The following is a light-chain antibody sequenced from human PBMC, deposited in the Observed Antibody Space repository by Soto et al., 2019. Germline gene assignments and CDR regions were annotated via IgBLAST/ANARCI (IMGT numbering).Light chain of an antibody. CDR1: SSDIGDYNY. Sequence: QSALTQPRSVSGSPGQSVTTSCSGTSSDIGDYNYVSWYQQLPGQAPKLIIYDVTKRPSGVPDRFSVSKSGNTASLTISGLQAEDEAHYYCCSYAGKDTVVVFGGGTKDTVL. CDR2: DVT. J-gene: IGLJ2*01. V-gene: IGLV2-11*01. CDR3: CSYAGKDTVVV.